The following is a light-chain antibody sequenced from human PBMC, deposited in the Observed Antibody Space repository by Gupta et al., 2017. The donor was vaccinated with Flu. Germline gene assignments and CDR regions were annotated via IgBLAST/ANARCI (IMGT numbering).Light chain of an antibody. V-gene: IGLV3-1*01. CDR3: QAWDTNGVV. CDR1: GLGSIY. CDR2: QDK. J-gene: IGLJ3*02. Sequence: DLTQPPSLSVSPGQTATISCSGDGLGSIYVCWYHHRAGQSPVLVIYQDKRRPPGIPERFSGSSSGRTATLSINGTQDIDEADYYGQAWDTNGVVFGGGTKLTVL.